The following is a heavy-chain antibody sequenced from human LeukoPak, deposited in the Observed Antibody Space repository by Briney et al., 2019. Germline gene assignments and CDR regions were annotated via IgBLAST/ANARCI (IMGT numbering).Heavy chain of an antibody. Sequence: ASVKVSCKASGGTFSSYAISWVRQAPGQGLEWMGGIIPIFGTANYAQKFQGRVTITTDESTSTAYMELSSLRSEDTAVYYCAREAGATTHDAFDIWGQGTMVTVSS. V-gene: IGHV1-69*05. CDR3: AREAGATTHDAFDI. CDR1: GGTFSSYA. D-gene: IGHD1-26*01. CDR2: IIPIFGTA. J-gene: IGHJ3*02.